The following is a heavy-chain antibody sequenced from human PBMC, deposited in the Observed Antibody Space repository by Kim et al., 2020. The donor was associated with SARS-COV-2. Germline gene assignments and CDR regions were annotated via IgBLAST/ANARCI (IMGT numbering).Heavy chain of an antibody. D-gene: IGHD3-10*01. V-gene: IGHV3-7*01. CDR2: IKPDGTAK. CDR1: GFTFGKYW. Sequence: GGSLRLSCAASGFTFGKYWMSWVRQAPGKGLEWVANIKPDGTAKYYVDSVKGQFSISRDNAKNSMFLQMNSLRVEDTAVYYCAREWDGSGSSLDYWGQGTLVTVSS. CDR3: AREWDGSGSSLDY. J-gene: IGHJ4*02.